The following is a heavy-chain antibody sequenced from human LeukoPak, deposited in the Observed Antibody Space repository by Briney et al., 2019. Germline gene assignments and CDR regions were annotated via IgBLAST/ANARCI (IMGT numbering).Heavy chain of an antibody. CDR2: IYPGDSDT. D-gene: IGHD6-19*01. V-gene: IGHV5-51*01. J-gene: IGHJ4*02. Sequence: GESLEISCKGSGYSFTRYWIGWVRQMPGKGLEWMGIIYPGDSDTRYRPSFQGQVTISADKSISTAYLQWSSLKASDTAMYYCALGMYSSGWRFDYWGQGTLVTVSS. CDR3: ALGMYSSGWRFDY. CDR1: GYSFTRYW.